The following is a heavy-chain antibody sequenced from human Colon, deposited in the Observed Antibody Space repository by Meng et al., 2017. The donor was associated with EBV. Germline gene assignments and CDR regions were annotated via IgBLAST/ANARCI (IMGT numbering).Heavy chain of an antibody. J-gene: IGHJ4*02. CDR2: INHVGST. Sequence: GLCNPLVTLSLPCTDNGGSFEYSNVPWLRQPQGKGLEWIGEINHVGSTTYNPSLKSRVTISVDTSKNQFSLKLSSVTAADAAVYYCASSDCSGGTCYLDCWGQGTLVTVSS. V-gene: IGHV4-34*01. CDR1: GGSFEYSN. D-gene: IGHD2-15*01. CDR3: ASSDCSGGTCYLDC.